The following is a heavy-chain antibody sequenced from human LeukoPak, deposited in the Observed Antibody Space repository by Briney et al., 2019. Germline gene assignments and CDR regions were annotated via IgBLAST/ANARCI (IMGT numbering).Heavy chain of an antibody. J-gene: IGHJ4*02. Sequence: GGSLRLSCAASGFTFSSYWMHWVRQAPGKGLLWVSRINGDGSITSTADSVKGRFTISRDNAKNTLYLQLNSLRAEDTAVYYCAREHSSSFDYWGQGTLVTVSS. CDR1: GFTFSSYW. CDR3: AREHSSSFDY. V-gene: IGHV3-74*01. D-gene: IGHD6-13*01. CDR2: INGDGSIT.